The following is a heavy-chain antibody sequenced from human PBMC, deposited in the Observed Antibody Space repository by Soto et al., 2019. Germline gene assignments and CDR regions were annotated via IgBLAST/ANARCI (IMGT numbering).Heavy chain of an antibody. V-gene: IGHV1-24*01. CDR1: GDTRSGLS. D-gene: IGHD6-13*01. J-gene: IGHJ1*01. Sequence: ASVKASCKVSGDTRSGLSMHWVRQAPGKGLECLGCFEPDNGETIYAQAFQGRVTMTEDTATDTAYLELSSLRSEDTAVYNCATSSHWYGYFDHWAKAPWSPSPQ. CDR2: FEPDNGET. CDR3: ATSSHWYGYFDH.